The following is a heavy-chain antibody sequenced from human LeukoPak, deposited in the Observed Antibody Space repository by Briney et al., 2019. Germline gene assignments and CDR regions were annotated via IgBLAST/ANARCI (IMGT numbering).Heavy chain of an antibody. J-gene: IGHJ4*02. CDR3: ARAQYYDSWSGYYIDY. CDR2: IYYSGST. D-gene: IGHD3-3*01. Sequence: PSETLSLTCTVSGVSISSGGYYWSWIRQHPGKGLEWIGYIYYSGSTYYNPSLKSRVTISVDTSKNQFSLKLSSVTAADTAVYYCARAQYYDSWSGYYIDYWGQGTLVTVSS. CDR1: GVSISSGGYY. V-gene: IGHV4-31*03.